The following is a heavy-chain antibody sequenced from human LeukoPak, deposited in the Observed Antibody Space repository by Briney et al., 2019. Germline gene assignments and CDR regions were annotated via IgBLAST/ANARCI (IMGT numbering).Heavy chain of an antibody. CDR3: ARNPREYSSSWSYGYYMDV. CDR1: GGSISSYY. Sequence: PSETLSLTCTVSGGSISSYYWSWIRQPAGKGLEWIGRIYTSGSTNYNPSLKSRVTMSVDTSKNQFSLKLSSVTAADTAVYYCARNPREYSSSWSYGYYMDVWGKGTTVTVSS. D-gene: IGHD6-13*01. V-gene: IGHV4-4*07. CDR2: IYTSGST. J-gene: IGHJ6*03.